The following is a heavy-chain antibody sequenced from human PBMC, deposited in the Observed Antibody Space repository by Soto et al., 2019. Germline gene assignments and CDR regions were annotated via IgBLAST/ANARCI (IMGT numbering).Heavy chain of an antibody. CDR2: IIPIFATP. D-gene: IGHD3-10*01. CDR1: GDSFNNFA. J-gene: IGHJ2*01. V-gene: IGHV1-69*12. CDR3: ARHLGAAFRNWFVDL. Sequence: QVQLVQSGAEVKKPGSSVKISCRAPGDSFNNFALSWVRQAPGLGLEWMGGIIPIFATPTYAPKFQDRVTFTAVESTTTAYRELSTLRSDDTAVYYCARHLGAAFRNWFVDLWGRGTLVTVSS.